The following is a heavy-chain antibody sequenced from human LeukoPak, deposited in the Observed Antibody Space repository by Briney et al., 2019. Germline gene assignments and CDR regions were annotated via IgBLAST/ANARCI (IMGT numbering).Heavy chain of an antibody. CDR1: GFTFITYW. V-gene: IGHV3-7*01. J-gene: IGHJ4*02. D-gene: IGHD3-10*01. Sequence: GGSLRLSCAVSGFTFITYWMSWVRQAPGKGLEWVANIKTDGSEKYYADSVKGRFTISRDNAKNSLYLQMNSLRAEDTAVYYCARDWNGSGSPNDFWGQGTLVTVSS. CDR2: IKTDGSEK. CDR3: ARDWNGSGSPNDF.